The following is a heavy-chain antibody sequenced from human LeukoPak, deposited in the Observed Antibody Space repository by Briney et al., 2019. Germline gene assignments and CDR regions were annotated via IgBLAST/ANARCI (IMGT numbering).Heavy chain of an antibody. CDR1: GFTVSSNY. V-gene: IGHV3-53*01. Sequence: GGSLRLSCAASGFTVSSNYMSWVRQAPGKGLEWVSVIYSGGSTYYADSVKGRFTISRDNSKNTLYLQMNSLRAEDTAVYYCAKDGGLWVSAHWGDSWGRGTLVTVSS. CDR3: AKDGGLWVSAHWGDS. D-gene: IGHD7-27*01. CDR2: IYSGGST. J-gene: IGHJ4*02.